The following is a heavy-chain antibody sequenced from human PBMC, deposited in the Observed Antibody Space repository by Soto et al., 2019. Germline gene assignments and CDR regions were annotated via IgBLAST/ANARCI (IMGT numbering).Heavy chain of an antibody. Sequence: QVQLVESGGGVVQPGRSLRLSCAASGFTFSSYGMHWVRQAPGKGLEWVAVIWYDGSNKYYADSVKGRFTISRDNSKNTLYLQMNSLRAEDTAVYDGARVNIDWYFSGALALDYWGQGTLVTVSS. V-gene: IGHV3-33*01. J-gene: IGHJ4*02. D-gene: IGHD3-9*01. CDR1: GFTFSSYG. CDR2: IWYDGSNK. CDR3: ARVNIDWYFSGALALDY.